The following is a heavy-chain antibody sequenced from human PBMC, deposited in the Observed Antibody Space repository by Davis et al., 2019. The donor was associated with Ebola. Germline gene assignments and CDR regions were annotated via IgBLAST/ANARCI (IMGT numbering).Heavy chain of an antibody. V-gene: IGHV1-18*01. D-gene: IGHD6-13*01. Sequence: ASVKVSCKASGYTFTSYGISWVRQAPGQGLEWMGWISAYNGNTNYAQKLQGRVTMTTDTSTSTAYMELRSLRSEDTAVYYCAREGDGSSWYGMDVWGQGTTVTVSS. CDR3: AREGDGSSWYGMDV. J-gene: IGHJ6*02. CDR2: ISAYNGNT. CDR1: GYTFTSYG.